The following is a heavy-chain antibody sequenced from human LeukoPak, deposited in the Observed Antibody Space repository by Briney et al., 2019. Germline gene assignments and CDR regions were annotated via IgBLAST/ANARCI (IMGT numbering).Heavy chain of an antibody. CDR2: IKGDGSST. Sequence: GGSLRLSCAASGFTFDDYAMHWVRQAPGKGLECASLIKGDGSSTYYADSVKGRFTISRDNSKNSLYPQMNSLRTEDTALYYCAKARPGDSYGLDYWGQGTLVTVSS. V-gene: IGHV3-43*02. D-gene: IGHD5-18*01. CDR3: AKARPGDSYGLDY. J-gene: IGHJ4*02. CDR1: GFTFDDYA.